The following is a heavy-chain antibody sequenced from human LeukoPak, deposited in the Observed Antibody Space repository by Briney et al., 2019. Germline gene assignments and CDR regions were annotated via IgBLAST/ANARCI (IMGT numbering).Heavy chain of an antibody. J-gene: IGHJ4*01. V-gene: IGHV4-39*01. CDR3: ARLRGGVQLWGD. CDR1: SGSFSSSSYF. CDR2: INYSGTT. Sequence: PSETLSLTCTVPSGSFSSSSYFCGWIRQPPGMGLEWIATINYSGTTYYNPSLKSRVTTSVDTSRNQFSLKLNSVTAADTAVYYCARLRGGVQLWGDWGQGALVTVSS. D-gene: IGHD1-1*01.